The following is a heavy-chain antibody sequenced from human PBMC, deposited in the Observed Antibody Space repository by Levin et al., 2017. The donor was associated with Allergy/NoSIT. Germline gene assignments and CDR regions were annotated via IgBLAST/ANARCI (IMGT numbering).Heavy chain of an antibody. D-gene: IGHD3-22*01. CDR1: GFTFSNAW. J-gene: IGHJ3*02. V-gene: IGHV3-15*01. CDR2: IKSKTDGGTT. Sequence: PGGSLRLSCAASGFTFSNAWMSWVRQAPGKGLEWVGRIKSKTDGGTTDYAAPVKGRFTISRDDSKNTLYLQMNSLKTEDTAVYYCTTGREGYDSSGYYDAFDIWGQGTMVTVSS. CDR3: TTGREGYDSSGYYDAFDI.